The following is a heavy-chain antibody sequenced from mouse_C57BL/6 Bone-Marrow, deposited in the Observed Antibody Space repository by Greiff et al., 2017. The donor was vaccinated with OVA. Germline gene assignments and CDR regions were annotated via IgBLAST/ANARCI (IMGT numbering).Heavy chain of an antibody. V-gene: IGHV1-72*01. Sequence: VKLQQPGAELVKPGASVKLSCKASGYTFTSYWMHWVKQRPGRGLEWIGRIDPNSGGTKYNEKFKSKATLTVDKPSSTAYMQLSSLTSDDSAVYYCARHYDYDVGYWYFDVWGTGTSVTVSS. D-gene: IGHD2-4*01. CDR1: GYTFTSYW. J-gene: IGHJ1*03. CDR3: ARHYDYDVGYWYFDV. CDR2: IDPNSGGT.